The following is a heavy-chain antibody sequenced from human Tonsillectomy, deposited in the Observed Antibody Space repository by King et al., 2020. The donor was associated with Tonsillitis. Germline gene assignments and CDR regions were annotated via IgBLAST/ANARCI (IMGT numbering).Heavy chain of an antibody. CDR1: GGSISSYY. CDR3: ARDPATFDNGDELTSNPGSYSDYGMDV. J-gene: IGHJ6*02. V-gene: IGHV4-59*01. Sequence: VQLQESGPGLVKPSETLSLTCTVSGGSISSYYWSWIRQPPGKGLEWIGYIYYSGSTNYNPSLKSRVTISVDTSKNQFSLKLSSVTAADTAVYYCARDPATFDNGDELTSNPGSYSDYGMDVWGQGATVTVSS. CDR2: IYYSGST. D-gene: IGHD4-17*01.